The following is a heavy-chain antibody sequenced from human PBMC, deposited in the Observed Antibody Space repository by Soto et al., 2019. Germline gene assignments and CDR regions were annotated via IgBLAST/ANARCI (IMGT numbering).Heavy chain of an antibody. Sequence: GGSLRLSCAASGFTFSSYAVSWVRQAPGKGLEWVSGISGSGGSTYYTDSVKGRFTFSRDNSKNTLYLQMNSLRAEDTAIYYCARRACSGSSCSLDYWGQGTLVTVSS. CDR3: ARRACSGSSCSLDY. J-gene: IGHJ4*02. D-gene: IGHD2-15*01. V-gene: IGHV3-23*01. CDR2: ISGSGGST. CDR1: GFTFSSYA.